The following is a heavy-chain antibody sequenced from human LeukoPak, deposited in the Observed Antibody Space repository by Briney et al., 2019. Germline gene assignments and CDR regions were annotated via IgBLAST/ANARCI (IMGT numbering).Heavy chain of an antibody. V-gene: IGHV3-15*01. CDR1: GFTFSNAW. Sequence: GGSLRLSCAASGFTFSNAWMSWVRQAPGKGLEWVGRLKSRTDGGATDYATPVKGRFTISRDDSKNTLYLQMNSLRAEDTAVYYCRRDGYNYEIDYWGQGTLVTVSS. J-gene: IGHJ4*02. CDR3: RRDGYNYEIDY. CDR2: LKSRTDGGAT. D-gene: IGHD5-24*01.